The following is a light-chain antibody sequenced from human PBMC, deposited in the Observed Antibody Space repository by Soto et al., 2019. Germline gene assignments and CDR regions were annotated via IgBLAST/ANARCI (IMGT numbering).Light chain of an antibody. CDR2: GNS. J-gene: IGLJ1*01. Sequence: QPVLTQPPSVSGAPGQRVTISCTGSNSNIGAGYDVHWYQHLPGTAPKLLIYGNSNRPSGVPDRFSGSKSGTSASLAITGLQAEDEADYYCQSYDSSLSDVFGTGTKVTVL. CDR1: NSNIGAGYD. V-gene: IGLV1-40*01. CDR3: QSYDSSLSDV.